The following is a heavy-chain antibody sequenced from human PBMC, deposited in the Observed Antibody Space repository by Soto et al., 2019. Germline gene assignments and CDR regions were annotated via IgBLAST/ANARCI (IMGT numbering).Heavy chain of an antibody. CDR2: IYYSGST. D-gene: IGHD3-3*01. CDR3: ARHLTILVVAPLDS. CDR1: GGSISSSSYY. J-gene: IGHJ5*01. Sequence: SETLSLTCTVSGGSISSSSYYWGWIRQPPGKGLEWIGSIYYSGSTYYNPSLKSRVTMSVDTSKTQFSLKLNSVTAADTAVYYCARHLTILVVAPLDSWGQGTVVTVSS. V-gene: IGHV4-39*01.